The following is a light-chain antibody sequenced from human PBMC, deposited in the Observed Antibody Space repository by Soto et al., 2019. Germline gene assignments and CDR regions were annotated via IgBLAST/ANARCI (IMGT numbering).Light chain of an antibody. CDR1: SSDVGGYNY. CDR3: GSYTSSSTLV. Sequence: QSALTQPASVSGSPGQSITISCTGRSSDVGGYNYVSWYQQHPGKAPKHMIYEVTDRPSGVSNRFSGSKSGNTASLTISGLQAEDEADYYCGSYTSSSTLVFGGGTKLTVL. J-gene: IGLJ2*01. V-gene: IGLV2-14*01. CDR2: EVT.